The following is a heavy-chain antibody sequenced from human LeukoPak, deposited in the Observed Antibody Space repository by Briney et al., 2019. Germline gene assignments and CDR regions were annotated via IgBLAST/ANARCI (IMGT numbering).Heavy chain of an antibody. CDR3: AKATRGRYCSSTSCYGAYYYYGMDV. D-gene: IGHD2-2*01. CDR1: GFTFSSYA. Sequence: GGSLRLSCAASGFTFSSYAMSWARQAPGKGLEWVSAISGSGGSTYYADSVKGRFTISRDNSKNTLYLQMNSLRAEDTAVYYCAKATRGRYCSSTSCYGAYYYYGMDVWGQGTTVTVSS. CDR2: ISGSGGST. V-gene: IGHV3-23*01. J-gene: IGHJ6*02.